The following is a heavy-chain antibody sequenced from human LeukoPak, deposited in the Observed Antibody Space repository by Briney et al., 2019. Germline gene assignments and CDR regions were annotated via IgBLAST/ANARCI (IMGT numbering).Heavy chain of an antibody. D-gene: IGHD2-15*01. CDR1: GGSISSYY. V-gene: IGHV4-4*07. Sequence: SETLSLTRTVSGGSISSYYWSWIRQPAGKGLEWIGRIYTSGSTNYNPSLKSRVTMSVDTSKNQFPLKLSSVTAADTAVYYCAAVNVLRTTSDAFDVWGQGTMVTVSS. J-gene: IGHJ3*01. CDR2: IYTSGST. CDR3: AAVNVLRTTSDAFDV.